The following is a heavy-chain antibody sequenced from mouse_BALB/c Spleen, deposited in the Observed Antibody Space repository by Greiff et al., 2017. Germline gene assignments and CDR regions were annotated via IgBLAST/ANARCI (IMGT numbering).Heavy chain of an antibody. Sequence: EVKLVESGGGLVKPGGSLKLSCAASGFTFGSYAMSWVRQTPEKRLEWVATISSGGSYTYYPDSVKGRFTIARDNAKNTLYLQMSSLRSEDTAMYYCARPTGTGYYFDYWGQGTTLTVSS. V-gene: IGHV5-9-3*01. CDR1: GFTFGSYA. CDR2: ISSGGSYT. J-gene: IGHJ2*01. CDR3: ARPTGTGYYFDY. D-gene: IGHD4-1*02.